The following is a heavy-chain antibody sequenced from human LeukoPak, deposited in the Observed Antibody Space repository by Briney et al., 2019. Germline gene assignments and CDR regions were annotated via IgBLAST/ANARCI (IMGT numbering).Heavy chain of an antibody. CDR1: GGSISSGGYY. CDR2: IYYSGST. V-gene: IGHV4-31*03. J-gene: IGHJ5*02. Sequence: SQTLSLTCTVSGGSISSGGYYWSWIRQHPGKGLEWIGYIYYSGSTYYNPSLKSRVTISVDTSKNQFSLKLSSVTAADTAVYYCAREGGGSYRRKNWFDPWGQGTLVTVSS. D-gene: IGHD2-15*01. CDR3: AREGGGSYRRKNWFDP.